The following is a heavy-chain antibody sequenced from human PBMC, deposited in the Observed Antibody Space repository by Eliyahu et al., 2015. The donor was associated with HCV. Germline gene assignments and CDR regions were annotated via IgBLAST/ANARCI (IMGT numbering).Heavy chain of an antibody. V-gene: IGHV3-21*01. D-gene: IGHD6-13*01. CDR2: LAGGGDYI. CDR1: GFGXSSSG. J-gene: IGHJ4*02. Sequence: EVQLVESGGGLVKPGGSLRLSCVASGFGXSSSGMTWVRQAPGKGLEYVSSLAGGGDYIYYSDSVKGRFTISRDNAKNTLYLQMNSLRVEDTAVYFCARATTSAGIAASGTSLWGQGTLVTVSS. CDR3: ARATTSAGIAASGTSL.